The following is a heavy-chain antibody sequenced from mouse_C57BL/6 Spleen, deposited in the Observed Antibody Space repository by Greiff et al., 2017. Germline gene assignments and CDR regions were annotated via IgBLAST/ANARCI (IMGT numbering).Heavy chain of an antibody. CDR2: ISSGGSYT. CDR1: GFTFSSYG. J-gene: IGHJ2*01. Sequence: EVKLVESGGDLVKPGGSLKLSCAASGFTFSSYGMSWVRQTPDKRLEWVATISSGGSYTYYPDSVKGRFTISRDNAKNTLYLQMSSLKSEDTAMYYCARHDYSNIDYWGQGTTLTVSS. CDR3: ARHDYSNIDY. D-gene: IGHD2-5*01. V-gene: IGHV5-6*02.